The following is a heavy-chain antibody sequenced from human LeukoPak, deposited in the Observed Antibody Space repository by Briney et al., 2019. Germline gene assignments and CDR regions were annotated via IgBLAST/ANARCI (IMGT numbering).Heavy chain of an antibody. Sequence: GGSLRLSCTASGFTFGYYAMNWVRQAPGKGLEWVSYISSSGSTRYYADSMKGRFTISRDNAKNSLYLQMNSLRAEDTAVYYCARELRGVIRSLDYWGQGTLVTVSS. CDR1: GFTFGYYA. CDR3: ARELRGVIRSLDY. V-gene: IGHV3-48*03. J-gene: IGHJ4*02. CDR2: ISSSGSTR. D-gene: IGHD3-10*01.